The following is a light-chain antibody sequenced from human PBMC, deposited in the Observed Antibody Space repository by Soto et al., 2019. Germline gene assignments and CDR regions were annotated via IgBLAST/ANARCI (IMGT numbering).Light chain of an antibody. CDR2: AAS. Sequence: AIRMTQSPSSFSASTGDRVTITCRASQGISSYLAWYQQKPGKAPKLLIYAASTLQSGVPSRFSGSGSGTDFTLTISCLQYEDFATYYCQQYYSYPLTFGGGTNVEIK. J-gene: IGKJ4*01. CDR1: QGISSY. V-gene: IGKV1-8*01. CDR3: QQYYSYPLT.